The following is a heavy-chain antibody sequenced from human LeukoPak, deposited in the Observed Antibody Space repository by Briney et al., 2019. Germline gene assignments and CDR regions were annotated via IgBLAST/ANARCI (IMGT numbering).Heavy chain of an antibody. CDR3: AKDKYHDSSGTFDY. V-gene: IGHV3-23*01. CDR2: ISASGGGT. Sequence: PGGSLRLSCAVSGFTFNIYAMNWVRQAPGKGLEWVSRISASGGGTFYAGSVEGRFIISRDNSKNTLSLQMNSLRAEDTAIYYCAKDKYHDSSGTFDYWGQGTLVTVSS. CDR1: GFTFNIYA. D-gene: IGHD3-22*01. J-gene: IGHJ4*02.